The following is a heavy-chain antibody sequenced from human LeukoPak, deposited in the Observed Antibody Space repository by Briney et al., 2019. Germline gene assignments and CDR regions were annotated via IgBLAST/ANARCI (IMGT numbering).Heavy chain of an antibody. V-gene: IGHV4-4*07. CDR1: GGSISSYY. J-gene: IGHJ5*02. CDR2: IYTSGST. D-gene: IGHD6-13*01. CDR3: ARGYSSSWYPNWFDP. Sequence: SETLSLTCTVSGGSISSYYWSWIRQPAGKGLEWIGRIYTSGSTNYNPSLKSRVTMSVDTSKNQFSLKLSSVTAADTAVYYCARGYSSSWYPNWFDPWGQGTLVTVSS.